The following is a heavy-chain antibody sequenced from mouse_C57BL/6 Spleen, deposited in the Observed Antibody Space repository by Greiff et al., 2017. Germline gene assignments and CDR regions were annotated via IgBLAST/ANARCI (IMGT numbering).Heavy chain of an antibody. Sequence: VKVVESGAELARPGASVKMSCKASGYTFTSYTMHWVKQRPGQGLEWIGYINPSSGYTKYNRKFKDKATLTADKSSSTAYMQLSSLTSEDSAVYYCARSAADWGQGTLVTVAA. CDR3: ARSAAD. CDR1: GYTFTSYT. CDR2: INPSSGYT. V-gene: IGHV1-4*01. J-gene: IGHJ3*01.